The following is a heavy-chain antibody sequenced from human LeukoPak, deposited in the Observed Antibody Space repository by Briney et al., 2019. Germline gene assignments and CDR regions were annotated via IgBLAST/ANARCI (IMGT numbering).Heavy chain of an antibody. V-gene: IGHV1-46*01. D-gene: IGHD1-26*01. CDR1: GYTFTSYY. Sequence: GASVKVSCKASGYTFTSYYMHWVRQAPGQGLEWMGIINPSGGSTSYAQKFQGRVTMTRDTSTSTVYMELSSLSSEDTAVYYCAREDGSYESYYYGMDVWGQGTTVTVSS. CDR2: INPSGGST. J-gene: IGHJ6*02. CDR3: AREDGSYESYYYGMDV.